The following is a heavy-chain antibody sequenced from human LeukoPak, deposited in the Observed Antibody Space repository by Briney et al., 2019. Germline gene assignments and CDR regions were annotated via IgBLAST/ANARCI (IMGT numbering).Heavy chain of an antibody. D-gene: IGHD3-10*01. Sequence: SETLSLTCTVSGGSISSYYWSWIRQPAGKGLEYLGRIHSSGSTNYNPSLTSLVTISRDTSKNHYSLKLSSVTATDTAVYYCARDQTYSGSGIYTYFDYWGQGILVTVSS. V-gene: IGHV4-4*07. CDR1: GGSISSYY. CDR2: IHSSGST. J-gene: IGHJ4*02. CDR3: ARDQTYSGSGIYTYFDY.